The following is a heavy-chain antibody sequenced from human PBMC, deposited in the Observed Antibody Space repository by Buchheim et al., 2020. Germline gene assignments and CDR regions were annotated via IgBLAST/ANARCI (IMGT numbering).Heavy chain of an antibody. D-gene: IGHD6-13*01. CDR3: ARVQRTFRMDSSSWSPLRYGMDV. CDR2: IGTAGDT. V-gene: IGHV3-13*04. CDR1: GFTFSSYD. J-gene: IGHJ6*02. Sequence: EVQLVESGGGLVQPGGSLRLSCAASGFTFSSYDMHWVRQATGKGLEWVSAIGTAGDTYYPGSVKGRFTISRENAKNSLYLKMNSLRAGDTAVYYCARVQRTFRMDSSSWSPLRYGMDVWGQGTT.